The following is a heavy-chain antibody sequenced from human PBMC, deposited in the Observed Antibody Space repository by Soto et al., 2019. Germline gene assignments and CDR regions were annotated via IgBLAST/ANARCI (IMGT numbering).Heavy chain of an antibody. V-gene: IGHV3-53*01. CDR3: ARALPVAKGGFDP. CDR2: IYTAGGT. Sequence: GGSLRLSCAASGFTVSNTYMTWVRQPPGKGLECVSVIYTAGGTNYADSVKGRFIISRDNSKNTLYLQMNSLRAEDTAVYYCARALPVAKGGFDPWGQGTLVTVSS. D-gene: IGHD2-2*01. CDR1: GFTVSNTY. J-gene: IGHJ5*02.